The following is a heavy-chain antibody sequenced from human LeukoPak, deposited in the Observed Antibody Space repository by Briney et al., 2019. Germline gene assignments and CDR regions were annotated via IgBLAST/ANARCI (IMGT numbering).Heavy chain of an antibody. D-gene: IGHD4-17*01. J-gene: IGHJ6*02. Sequence: GGSLRLSCRASGFTFSRNLMTWVRQGPGKGLEWVANIKADGSKEYYVDSVMGRFTISRDNAQNSLFLQMNSLRTDDTAVYYCARGYGDYYYGVDVWGQGTTVTVSS. CDR1: GFTFSRNL. CDR2: IKADGSKE. V-gene: IGHV3-7*04. CDR3: ARGYGDYYYGVDV.